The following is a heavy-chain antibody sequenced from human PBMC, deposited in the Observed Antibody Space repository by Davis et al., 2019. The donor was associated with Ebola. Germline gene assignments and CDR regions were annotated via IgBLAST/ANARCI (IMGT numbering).Heavy chain of an antibody. CDR3: TRPASGYYDFWSGYYSEDAFDI. J-gene: IGHJ3*02. D-gene: IGHD3-3*01. CDR2: IRSKANSYAT. CDR1: GFTFSGSA. Sequence: GESLKISCAASGFTFSGSAMHWVRQASGKGLEWVGRIRSKANSYATAYAASVKGRFTISRDDSKNMAYLQMNSLKTEDTAVYYCTRPASGYYDFWSGYYSEDAFDIWGQGTMVTVSS. V-gene: IGHV3-73*01.